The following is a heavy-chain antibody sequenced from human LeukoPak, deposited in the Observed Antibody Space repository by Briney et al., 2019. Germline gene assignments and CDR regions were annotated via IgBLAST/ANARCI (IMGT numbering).Heavy chain of an antibody. CDR1: GGTFSSYA. D-gene: IGHD4-23*01. Sequence: ASVKVSCKASGGTFSSYAISWVRQAPGQGLEWMGGIIPIFGTANYAQKFQGRVTITTDESTSTAYMELSSLRSEDTAVYYCARDRSDGGNSPFDYWGQGTLVTVSS. V-gene: IGHV1-69*05. CDR2: IIPIFGTA. J-gene: IGHJ4*02. CDR3: ARDRSDGGNSPFDY.